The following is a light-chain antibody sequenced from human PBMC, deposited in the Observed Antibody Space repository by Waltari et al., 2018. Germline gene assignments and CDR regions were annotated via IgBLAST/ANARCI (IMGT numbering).Light chain of an antibody. CDR1: QSLLYKSNNKNY. CDR2: WAS. Sequence: DIVMTQSPDSLAVSLGERATINCKSSQSLLYKSNNKNYLAWYQQKPGQPPKLLIYWASARESGVPDRFRGSGSGTDFTLTIISLQAEDVAVYYCQQYYSTPWTFGQGTKVEVK. V-gene: IGKV4-1*01. J-gene: IGKJ1*01. CDR3: QQYYSTPWT.